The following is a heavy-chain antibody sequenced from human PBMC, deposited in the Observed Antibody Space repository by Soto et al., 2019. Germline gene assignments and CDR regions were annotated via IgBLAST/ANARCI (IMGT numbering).Heavy chain of an antibody. CDR3: VPALTHANSWCDC. D-gene: IGHD2-15*01. Sequence: KPGGSLRLSCAASAFTFSNVWLSCVRQGPKKGLEWLGRIKSRTENDTTDYASPARGRFIISRDDSKNMLYLQLNSLKSEDTGVSYRVPALTHANSWCDCWGQGNPVTVSS. CDR2: IKSRTENDTT. J-gene: IGHJ4*02. CDR1: AFTFSNVW. V-gene: IGHV3-15*01.